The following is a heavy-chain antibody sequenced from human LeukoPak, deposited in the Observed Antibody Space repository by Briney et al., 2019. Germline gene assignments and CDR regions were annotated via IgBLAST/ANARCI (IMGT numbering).Heavy chain of an antibody. D-gene: IGHD1-26*01. J-gene: IGHJ4*02. V-gene: IGHV4-59*08. CDR3: ARHSGSFYDFDS. CDR1: GGSISSYY. Sequence: PSETLSLTCTVSGGSISSYYWSWIRQPPGKGLEWIGYMYYSGSTNYNPSHKSRITISVDTSKNQFSLKLSSVTAADTAVYYCARHSGSFYDFDSWGQGTLVTVSS. CDR2: MYYSGST.